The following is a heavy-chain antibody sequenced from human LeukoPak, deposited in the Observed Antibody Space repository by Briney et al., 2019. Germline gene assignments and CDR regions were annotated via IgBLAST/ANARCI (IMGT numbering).Heavy chain of an antibody. Sequence: GGSLRLSCVASGFTFSTYWMSWVRQAPGKGLEWVSAISGSGGSTYYADSVKGRFTISRDNSKNTLYLQMNSLRAEDTAVYYCAKVQRSIAAAGPNKYYYYYYYMDVWGKGTTVTISS. CDR1: GFTFSTYW. D-gene: IGHD6-13*01. CDR2: ISGSGGST. V-gene: IGHV3-23*01. J-gene: IGHJ6*03. CDR3: AKVQRSIAAAGPNKYYYYYYYMDV.